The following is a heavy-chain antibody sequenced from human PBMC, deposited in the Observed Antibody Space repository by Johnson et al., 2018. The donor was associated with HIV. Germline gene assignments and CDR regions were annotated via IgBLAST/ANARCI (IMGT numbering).Heavy chain of an antibody. J-gene: IGHJ3*02. V-gene: IGHV3-11*04. CDR1: GFSISSNY. D-gene: IGHD1-26*01. Sequence: QMLLVESGGGLVQPGGSLRLSCAASGFSISSNYMSWIRQAPGKGLEWVSYISSSGSTIYYADSVKGRFTISRDNAKNSLYLQMNSLRAEDTAVYYCARERGEGGSYYSFRRDAFDIWGQGTMVTVSS. CDR2: ISSSGSTI. CDR3: ARERGEGGSYYSFRRDAFDI.